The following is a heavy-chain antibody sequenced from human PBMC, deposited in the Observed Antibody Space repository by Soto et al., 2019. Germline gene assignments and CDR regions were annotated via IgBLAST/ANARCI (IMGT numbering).Heavy chain of an antibody. V-gene: IGHV1-69*08. J-gene: IGHJ4*02. Sequence: ASVKVSCKSSGCTISSYTITWVRQAPGQGLEWVGRVIPILGASNFAQKFQGRVTISADKSADTAYMVLTGLTSEDTAVYYCARSRGSYYTNFDSWGQGTLVTVSS. D-gene: IGHD3-10*01. CDR1: GCTISSYT. CDR2: VIPILGAS. CDR3: ARSRGSYYTNFDS.